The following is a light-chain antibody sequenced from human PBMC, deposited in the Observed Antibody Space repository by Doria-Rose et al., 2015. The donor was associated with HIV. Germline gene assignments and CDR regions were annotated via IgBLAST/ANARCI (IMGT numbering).Light chain of an antibody. CDR1: QSFSSTY. J-gene: IGKJ1*01. Sequence: EIVMTPSPGTLYLSPGERATLSCRASQSFSSTYLAWYHQKPSQAPSLLIYDGSTRATGIPDRFSASGSGTDFTLTINRLGPEDFALYYCHQYGTSWTFGQGTKLGI. CDR2: DGS. CDR3: HQYGTSWT. V-gene: IGKV3-20*01.